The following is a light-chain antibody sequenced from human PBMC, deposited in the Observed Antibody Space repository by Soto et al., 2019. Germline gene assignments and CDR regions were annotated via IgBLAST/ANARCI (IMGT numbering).Light chain of an antibody. Sequence: QYVLTQPASVSGSPGQSITFSCTGNSSDVGSSNLVSWYQQHPGKAPKLLIYEVSTRPSGVSNRVSGSKSGNTASLTISGLQAEDEADYYCCSYAGSSTHVFGTGTKLTVL. CDR1: SSDVGSSNL. CDR3: CSYAGSSTHV. V-gene: IGLV2-23*02. J-gene: IGLJ1*01. CDR2: EVS.